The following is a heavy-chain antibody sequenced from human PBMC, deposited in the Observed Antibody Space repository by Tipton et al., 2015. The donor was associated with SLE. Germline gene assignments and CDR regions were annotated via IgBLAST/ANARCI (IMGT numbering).Heavy chain of an antibody. J-gene: IGHJ6*03. D-gene: IGHD2-2*01. Sequence: GLVKPSETLSLTCTVSGGSTRSYYWSWIRQSPGKGLEWIGSIFYSRNTRSTKYNPSLDSRVTISLDTSKNQFSLKLSSVTAADTAVYYCARVPAFYYYYMDVWGKGTTVTVSS. CDR1: GGSTRSYY. CDR3: ARVPAFYYYYMDV. CDR2: IFYSRNTRST. V-gene: IGHV4-59*01.